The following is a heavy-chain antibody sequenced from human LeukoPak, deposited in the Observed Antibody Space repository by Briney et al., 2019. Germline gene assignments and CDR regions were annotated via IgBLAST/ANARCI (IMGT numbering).Heavy chain of an antibody. V-gene: IGHV3-48*04. J-gene: IGHJ6*03. D-gene: IGHD2-15*01. CDR1: GFTFSSYS. CDR2: ISSSGSTI. Sequence: GGSLRLSCAASGFTFSSYSMNWVRQAPGKGLEWVSYISSSGSTIYYADSVKGRFTISRDNAKNSLYLQMNSLRAEDTAVYYCARLFCSGGSCYYYYYYYMDVWGKGTTVTVSS. CDR3: ARLFCSGGSCYYYYYYYMDV.